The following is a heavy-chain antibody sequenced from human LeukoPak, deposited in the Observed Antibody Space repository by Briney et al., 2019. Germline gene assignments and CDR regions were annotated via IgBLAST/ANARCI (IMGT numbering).Heavy chain of an antibody. CDR1: GFTFGSYT. CDR2: ISSISSYI. Sequence: PGGSLKLSCAASGFTFGSYTMNWVGQPPGKGLGGVSSISSISSYIYYADSVKGRFTISRDNAKNSLYLQMNSLRAEDTAVYYCARDPSGSYYPTAYYFDYWGQGTLVTVSS. CDR3: ARDPSGSYYPTAYYFDY. J-gene: IGHJ4*02. D-gene: IGHD3-10*01. V-gene: IGHV3-21*01.